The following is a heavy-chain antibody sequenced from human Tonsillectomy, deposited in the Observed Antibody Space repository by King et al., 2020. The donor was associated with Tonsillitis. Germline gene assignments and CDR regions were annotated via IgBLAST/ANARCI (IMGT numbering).Heavy chain of an antibody. Sequence: VQLVESGGGLVQPGGSLRLSCTVSGFTFSTYAMSWVRQAPGKGLEWVSAVSGSVGRTYYAASVKGRFTISRDNSKKMVYRQMNSLVAEDTAVYYCAKVGYCNSSIFLSGICVFDIWGHGTLVTVSS. J-gene: IGHJ3*02. CDR1: GFTFSTYA. D-gene: IGHD2/OR15-2a*01. CDR2: VSGSVGRT. CDR3: AKVGYCNSSIFLSGICVFDI. V-gene: IGHV3-23*04.